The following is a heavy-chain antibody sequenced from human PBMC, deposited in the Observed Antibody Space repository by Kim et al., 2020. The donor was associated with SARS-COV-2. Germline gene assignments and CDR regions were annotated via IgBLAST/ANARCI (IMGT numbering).Heavy chain of an antibody. CDR1: GFTFSSYA. CDR2: ISGSGGST. CDR3: AKDEPGIAAAGEDYYYYYGMDV. D-gene: IGHD6-13*01. J-gene: IGHJ6*02. Sequence: GGSLRLSCAASGFTFSSYAMSWVRQAPGKGLEWVSAISGSGGSTYYADSVKGRFTISRDNSKNTLYLQMNSLRAEDTAVYYCAKDEPGIAAAGEDYYYYYGMDVWGQGTTVTVSS. V-gene: IGHV3-23*01.